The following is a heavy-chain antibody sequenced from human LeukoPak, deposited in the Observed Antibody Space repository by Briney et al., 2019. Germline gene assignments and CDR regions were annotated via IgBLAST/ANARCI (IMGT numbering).Heavy chain of an antibody. Sequence: GRSLRLSCAASGFTFSSYGMHWVRQAPGKGLEWVAVISYDGSNKGYADSVRGRFTISRDNSKNTLYLQMNSLRAEDTAVYYCARDFELSHWGQGTLVTVSS. CDR3: ARDFELSH. D-gene: IGHD3-16*02. CDR2: ISYDGSNK. V-gene: IGHV3-30*03. J-gene: IGHJ4*02. CDR1: GFTFSSYG.